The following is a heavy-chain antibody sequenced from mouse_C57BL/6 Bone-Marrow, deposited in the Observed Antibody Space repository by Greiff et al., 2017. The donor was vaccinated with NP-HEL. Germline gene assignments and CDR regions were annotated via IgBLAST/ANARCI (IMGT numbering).Heavy chain of an antibody. CDR2: ISDGGSYT. J-gene: IGHJ4*01. Sequence: EVMLVESGGGLVKPGGSLKLSCAASGFTFSSYAMSWVRQTPEKRLEWVATISDGGSYTYYPDNVKGRFTISRDNAKNNLYLQMSHLKSEDTAMYYCAREEVTPAYYYAMDYWGQGTSVTVSS. D-gene: IGHD2-2*01. V-gene: IGHV5-4*01. CDR3: AREEVTPAYYYAMDY. CDR1: GFTFSSYA.